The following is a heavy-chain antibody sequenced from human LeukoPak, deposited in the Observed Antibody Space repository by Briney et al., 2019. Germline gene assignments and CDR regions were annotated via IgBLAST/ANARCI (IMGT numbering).Heavy chain of an antibody. CDR2: ISSSSSYI. V-gene: IGHV3-21*01. Sequence: GGSLRLSCAASGFTFSSYSMNWVRQAPGKGLEWVSSISSSSSYIYYADSVKGRFTISRDNAKNSLYLQMNSLRAEDTAVYYCARDRLGVATTDYWGQGTLVTVSS. D-gene: IGHD5-12*01. CDR1: GFTFSSYS. CDR3: ARDRLGVATTDY. J-gene: IGHJ4*02.